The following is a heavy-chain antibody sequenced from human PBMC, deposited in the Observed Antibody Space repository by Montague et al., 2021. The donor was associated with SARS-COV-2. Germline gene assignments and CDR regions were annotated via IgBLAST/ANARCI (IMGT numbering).Heavy chain of an antibody. Sequence: SETLSLTCAVHGTSISGYYWTWIRQPPGTGLEWIGEINHGGSTKSSPSPKSRLTISADTSKNQFSLKLTSVAAADTAVYYCARLRDGVVPSPILGVGSYYSYYYMGVWGRGTPVTVAS. CDR3: ARLRDGVVPSPILGVGSYYSYYYMGV. CDR2: INHGGST. CDR1: GTSISGYY. J-gene: IGHJ6*03. D-gene: IGHD3-10*01. V-gene: IGHV4-34*01.